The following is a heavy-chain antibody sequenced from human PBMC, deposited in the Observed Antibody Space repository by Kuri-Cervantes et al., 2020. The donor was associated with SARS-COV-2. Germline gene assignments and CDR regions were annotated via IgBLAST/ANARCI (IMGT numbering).Heavy chain of an antibody. Sequence: SETLSLTCTVSGDSISSGTYYWGWIRQPPGKGLEWIGSIYHSGSTYYNPSLKSRVTISVDTSKNQFSLKLSSVTAADTAVYYCARADCSGGSCPEDWGQGTLVTFSS. CDR2: IYHSGST. CDR3: ARADCSGGSCPED. CDR1: GDSISSGTYY. D-gene: IGHD2-15*01. V-gene: IGHV4-39*07. J-gene: IGHJ4*02.